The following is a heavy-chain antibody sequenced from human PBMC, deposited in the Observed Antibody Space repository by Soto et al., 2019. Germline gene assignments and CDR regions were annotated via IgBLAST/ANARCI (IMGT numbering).Heavy chain of an antibody. Sequence: GGSLRLSCAASGFTFRNYAMSWVRQAPGKGLEWVSAIHGSGGSAYYADSVKGRFTVSRDDSKNTLYLQMSSLRVDDTALYYCAKVAVVGKGGGAGFDPWGRETLFTVS. J-gene: IGHJ5*02. CDR3: AKVAVVGKGGGAGFDP. D-gene: IGHD6-19*01. CDR1: GFTFRNYA. CDR2: IHGSGGSA. V-gene: IGHV3-23*01.